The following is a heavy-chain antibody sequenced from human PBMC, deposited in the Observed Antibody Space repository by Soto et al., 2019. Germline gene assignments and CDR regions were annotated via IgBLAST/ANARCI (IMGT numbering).Heavy chain of an antibody. CDR1: GYTFTSYG. Sequence: QVHLVQSGPEVKMPGASLKVSCKASGYTFTSYGITWVRQAPGQGLEWMGWINGYNGHTKYAQKPQGRVTMTTDTSTSTAFMELRSLRSDATAVYYCARYFVNDYGDPGWLDPWGQGTLVTVSS. D-gene: IGHD4-17*01. J-gene: IGHJ5*02. CDR2: INGYNGHT. CDR3: ARYFVNDYGDPGWLDP. V-gene: IGHV1-18*01.